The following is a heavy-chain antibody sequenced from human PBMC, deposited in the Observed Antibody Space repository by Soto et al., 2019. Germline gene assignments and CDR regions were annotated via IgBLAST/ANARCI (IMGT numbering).Heavy chain of an antibody. V-gene: IGHV3-23*01. CDR3: AKPPGISLPATAPFDY. Sequence: EVQLLDSGGDLVQPGGSLRLSCAASGFTFSSYTMNWVRQAPGKGLEWVSAISGSGSSTYYADSVKGRFTISRDNSMNTVYLQMNRLKAEDPAVYYCAKPPGISLPATAPFDYWGQGNLVTVSS. D-gene: IGHD6-25*01. CDR1: GFTFSSYT. J-gene: IGHJ4*02. CDR2: ISGSGSST.